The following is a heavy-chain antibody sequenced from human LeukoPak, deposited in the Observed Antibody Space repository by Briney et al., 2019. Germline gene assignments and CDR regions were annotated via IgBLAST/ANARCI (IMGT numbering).Heavy chain of an antibody. CDR3: ARVGIVVVPAAIEGGYFDY. CDR2: ISYDGSNK. CDR1: GFTFSSYA. J-gene: IGHJ4*02. V-gene: IGHV3-30-3*01. D-gene: IGHD2-2*02. Sequence: PGGSLRLSCAASGFTFSSYAMHWVRQAPGKGLEWVAVISYDGSNKYYADSVKGRFTISRDNSKNTLYLQMNSLRAEDTAVYYCARVGIVVVPAAIEGGYFDYWGQGTLVTVSS.